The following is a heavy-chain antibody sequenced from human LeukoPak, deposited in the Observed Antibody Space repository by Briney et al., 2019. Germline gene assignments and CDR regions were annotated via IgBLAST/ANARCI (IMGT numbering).Heavy chain of an antibody. J-gene: IGHJ4*02. Sequence: SETLSLTCIVSGGSITISTYNWGWIRQPPGQGLEWIGNINSGSTHYNPSLKSRVTISVDTSKNQFSLKLSSVTATDTAVYYCARRPTNYGTDYWGQGTLVTVSS. CDR2: INSGST. CDR3: ARRPTNYGTDY. V-gene: IGHV4-39*01. CDR1: GGSITISTYN. D-gene: IGHD1-14*01.